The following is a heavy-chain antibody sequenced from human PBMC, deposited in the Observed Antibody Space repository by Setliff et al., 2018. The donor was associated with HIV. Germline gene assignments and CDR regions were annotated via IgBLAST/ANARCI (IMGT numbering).Heavy chain of an antibody. J-gene: IGHJ5*01. Sequence: PSETLSLTCTVSGGSISDTHYTWIRQTPGKGLEWIGLMHVSRETNYNPSLESRVTIPMDTSKNQFSLKLSSVTAADTALYFCARHGRSYDSGRWYNWFDSWGQGTPVTVSS. V-gene: IGHV4-59*08. CDR2: MHVSRET. D-gene: IGHD3-10*01. CDR3: ARHGRSYDSGRWYNWFDS. CDR1: GGSISDTH.